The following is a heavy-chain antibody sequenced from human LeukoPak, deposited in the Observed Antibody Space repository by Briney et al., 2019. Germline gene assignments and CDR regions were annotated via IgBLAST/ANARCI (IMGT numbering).Heavy chain of an antibody. J-gene: IGHJ6*03. CDR2: VSWNSGSI. D-gene: IGHD3-10*01. V-gene: IGHV3-9*01. CDR1: GFTFDDYA. CDR3: AKGSMVRGVIYYMDV. Sequence: GGSLRLSCAASGFTFDDYAMHWVRQVPGKGLEWVSGVSWNSGSIGYADSVKGRFTISRDNAKNSLYLQMNSLRAEDTAVYYCAKGSMVRGVIYYMDVWGKGTTVTISS.